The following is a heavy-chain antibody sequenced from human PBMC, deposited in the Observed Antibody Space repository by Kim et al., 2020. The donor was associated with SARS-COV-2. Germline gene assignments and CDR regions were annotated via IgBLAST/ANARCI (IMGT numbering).Heavy chain of an antibody. J-gene: IGHJ3*02. CDR3: ARRYSGPFDI. CDR2: VYYSGTT. CDR1: GGSVSDSNYY. D-gene: IGHD3-10*01. Sequence: SETLSLTCTVSGGSVSDSNYYWGWIRQSPGKGLEWIGTVYYSGTTYSNPSLKRRVTMSVDTSKNQFSLRLSSAPAADTAVYYCARRYSGPFDIWGQGTMVTVSS. V-gene: IGHV4-39*01.